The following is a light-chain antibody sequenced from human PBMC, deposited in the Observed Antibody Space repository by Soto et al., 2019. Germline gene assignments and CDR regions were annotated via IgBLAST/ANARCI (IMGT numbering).Light chain of an antibody. J-gene: IGLJ2*01. CDR3: SSYTRSTTLNVL. V-gene: IGLV2-14*01. CDR2: DDS. Sequence: QSVLTQPASVSGSHGQSITISCTGTSCDIGGYKYVSWYQQHPGTVPKLMIYDDSNRPSGVSNRFSGSKSGNTASLSISGLQAEDEAEYYCSSYTRSTTLNVLFGGGTKLTVL. CDR1: SCDIGGYKY.